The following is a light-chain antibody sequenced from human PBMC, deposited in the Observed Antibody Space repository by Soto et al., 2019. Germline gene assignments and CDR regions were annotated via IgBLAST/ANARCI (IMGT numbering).Light chain of an antibody. CDR2: DAS. J-gene: IGKJ1*01. CDR1: QPISTW. Sequence: DIQVTRSPSTVSASLGARVTXTCRASQPISTWLAWYQEKPGKAPKLLIYDASSLEGGVPSRFSGSGSGTEFTLTISSLQPDDFATYYCHQYNYYRPTFGQGTKVDIK. V-gene: IGKV1-5*01. CDR3: HQYNYYRPT.